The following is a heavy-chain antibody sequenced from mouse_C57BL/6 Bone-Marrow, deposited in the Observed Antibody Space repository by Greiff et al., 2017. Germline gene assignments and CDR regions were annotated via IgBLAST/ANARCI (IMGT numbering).Heavy chain of an antibody. CDR3: ARGGREGYYDAMDY. CDR1: GYTFTSYW. D-gene: IGHD2-3*01. J-gene: IGHJ4*01. CDR2: IYPGSGST. V-gene: IGHV1-55*01. Sequence: QVQLQQPGAELVKPGASVKMSCKASGYTFTSYWITWVKQRPGQGLEWIGDIYPGSGSTNYNEKFKSKATLTVDTSSSTAYMQRSSLTSEDSAVYYCARGGREGYYDAMDYWGQGTSVTVSS.